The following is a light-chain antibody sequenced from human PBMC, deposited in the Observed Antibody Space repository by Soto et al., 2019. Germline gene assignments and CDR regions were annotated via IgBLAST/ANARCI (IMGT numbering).Light chain of an antibody. Sequence: SYELTQPPSVSVAPGKTVSITCGGDNIGSKSVHWYQQKPGQAPVVVIYYGSDRPSGIPERFSGTNSGNTATLTISRVEAGDEADYYCQLWDSSSDHVVFGGGTKVTVL. CDR3: QLWDSSSDHVV. CDR2: YGS. CDR1: NIGSKS. V-gene: IGLV3-21*04. J-gene: IGLJ2*01.